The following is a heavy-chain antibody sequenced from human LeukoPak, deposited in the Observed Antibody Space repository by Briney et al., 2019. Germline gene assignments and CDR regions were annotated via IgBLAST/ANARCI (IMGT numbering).Heavy chain of an antibody. CDR1: GGSISIYY. J-gene: IGHJ4*02. CDR3: ARAGVLYYGSGSYYFDY. D-gene: IGHD3-10*01. CDR2: IYTSGST. V-gene: IGHV4-4*07. Sequence: SETLSLTCTVSGGSISIYYWIWIRQPAGKGLEWIGRIYTSGSTNYNPSLKSRVTISVDKSKNQFSLKLSSVTAADTAVYYCARAGVLYYGSGSYYFDYWGQGTLVTVSS.